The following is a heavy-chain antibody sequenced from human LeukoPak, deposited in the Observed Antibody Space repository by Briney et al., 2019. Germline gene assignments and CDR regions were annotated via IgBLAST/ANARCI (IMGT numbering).Heavy chain of an antibody. CDR2: INQDGSEK. Sequence: GGSLRLSCAASGFTLSTYWMSWVRQAPGKGLEWVANINQDGSEKYYVDSVKGRFTISRDNAENTLYLQMGSLRAEDMAVYYCARLDGGGYWGQGTLVTVSS. CDR1: GFTLSTYW. D-gene: IGHD5-24*01. V-gene: IGHV3-7*01. J-gene: IGHJ4*02. CDR3: ARLDGGGY.